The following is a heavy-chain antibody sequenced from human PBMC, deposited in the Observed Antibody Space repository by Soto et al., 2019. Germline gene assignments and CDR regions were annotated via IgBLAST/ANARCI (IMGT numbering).Heavy chain of an antibody. D-gene: IGHD6-6*01. J-gene: IGHJ6*03. V-gene: IGHV5-51*01. CDR1: GYNFATYW. CDR2: IYPGDSDT. Sequence: LGESLKISCQGSGYNFATYWIAWVRQMPGKGLEWMGIIYPGDSDTTYSPSFQGQVTISADKSINTAYLQWSSLKASDTAMYYCARRQLADYYYYMDVWGKGTTVTVSS. CDR3: ARRQLADYYYYMDV.